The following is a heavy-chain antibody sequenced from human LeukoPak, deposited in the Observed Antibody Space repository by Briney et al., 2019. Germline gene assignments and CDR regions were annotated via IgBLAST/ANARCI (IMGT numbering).Heavy chain of an antibody. D-gene: IGHD2-21*02. J-gene: IGHJ4*02. CDR2: INHSGST. CDR3: ARGGGDYGGYYFDY. Sequence: SETLSLTCAVYRGSFSAYYWSWIRQPPGKGLEWIGEINHSGSTNYNPSLKSRVTISVDTSKSQFSLKLSSVTAADTAVYYCARGGGDYGGYYFDYWGQGAPVTVSS. V-gene: IGHV4-34*01. CDR1: RGSFSAYY.